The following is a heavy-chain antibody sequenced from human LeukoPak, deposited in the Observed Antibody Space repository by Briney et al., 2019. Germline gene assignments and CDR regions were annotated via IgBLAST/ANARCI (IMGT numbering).Heavy chain of an antibody. J-gene: IGHJ6*02. D-gene: IGHD3-9*01. CDR2: IIPIFGTA. Sequence: SVKVSCKASGGTFSSYAISWVRQAPGQGLEWMGGIIPIFGTANYAQKFQGRVTITADESTSTAYMELSSLRSEDTAVYYCARSRRYFDWQLSFLYYYYGMDVWGQGTTVTVSS. V-gene: IGHV1-69*13. CDR3: ARSRRYFDWQLSFLYYYYGMDV. CDR1: GGTFSSYA.